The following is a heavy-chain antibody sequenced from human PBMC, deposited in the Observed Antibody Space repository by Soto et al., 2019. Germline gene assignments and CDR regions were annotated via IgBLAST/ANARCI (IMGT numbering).Heavy chain of an antibody. Sequence: GESLKISCKASGYTFSNYWIAWVRQMPGKGLEWMGIIYPCDSDSKYSPAFQGQVTFSVDKSIDTAYLQWTSLEASDTAIYFCARKFAPEFFDSWGQGTLVTVSS. CDR1: GYTFSNYW. CDR2: IYPCDSDS. D-gene: IGHD3-10*01. J-gene: IGHJ4*02. CDR3: ARKFAPEFFDS. V-gene: IGHV5-51*01.